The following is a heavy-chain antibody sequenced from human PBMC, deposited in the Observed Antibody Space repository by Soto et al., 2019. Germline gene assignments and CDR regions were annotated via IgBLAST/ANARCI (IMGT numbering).Heavy chain of an antibody. Sequence: SETLSLTCTVSGGSISGSSYYWGWIRQPPGKGLEWIGSIYYSGSTYYNPSLKSRVTISVDTSKNQFSLKLSSVTAADTAVYYCAKDFLQDWGQDYSYGMDVWGQGTTVTVSS. CDR2: IYYSGST. J-gene: IGHJ6*02. V-gene: IGHV4-39*02. CDR1: GGSISGSSYY. D-gene: IGHD7-27*01. CDR3: AKDFLQDWGQDYSYGMDV.